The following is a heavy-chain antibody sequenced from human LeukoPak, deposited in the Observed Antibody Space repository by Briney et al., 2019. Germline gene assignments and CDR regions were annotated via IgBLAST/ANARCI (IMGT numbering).Heavy chain of an antibody. CDR2: ISGYNGNT. J-gene: IGHJ5*02. CDR3: ARTITMFGVVLALNWFDP. Sequence: ASVKVSCKASGYTFTSYGISWVRQAPGQRLEWMGWISGYNGNTNYAEKLQGRVTMTTDTSTSTVYMEVRSLRSDDTAIYYCARTITMFGVVLALNWFDPWGQGTLVTVSS. V-gene: IGHV1-18*01. CDR1: GYTFTSYG. D-gene: IGHD3-3*01.